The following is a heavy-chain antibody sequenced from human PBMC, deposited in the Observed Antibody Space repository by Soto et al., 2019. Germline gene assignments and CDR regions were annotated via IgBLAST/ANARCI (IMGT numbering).Heavy chain of an antibody. CDR3: ARNTAVPNTLRSRYFFDY. D-gene: IGHD2-15*01. CDR1: GGSINDFY. V-gene: IGHV4-59*01. CDR2: IYYSGST. Sequence: SETLSLTCTVSGGSINDFYWSWIRQPPGKGLEWIGYIYYSGSTDYNPSLKGRVTISVDLSKNQFSLRLSSVTTADTALYYCARNTAVPNTLRSRYFFDYWGQGTLVTVSA. J-gene: IGHJ4*02.